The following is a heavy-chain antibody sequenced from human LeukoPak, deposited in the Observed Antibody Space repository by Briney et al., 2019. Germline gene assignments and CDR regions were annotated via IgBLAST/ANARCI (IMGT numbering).Heavy chain of an antibody. Sequence: SVKVSRKASGGSFSDYPINWVRQAPGQGLEWLGGIIPKYSASNYAQAFQGRVTITADESTNTVYMEMSGLRPDDTAVYYCVRPDRIFGVPAAFDAWGQGTLVAVSS. V-gene: IGHV1-69*13. CDR2: IIPKYSAS. CDR3: VRPDRIFGVPAAFDA. CDR1: GGSFSDYP. J-gene: IGHJ3*01. D-gene: IGHD3-3*02.